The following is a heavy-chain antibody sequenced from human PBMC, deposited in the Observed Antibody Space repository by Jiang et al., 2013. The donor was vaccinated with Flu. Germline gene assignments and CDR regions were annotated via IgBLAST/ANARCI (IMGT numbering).Heavy chain of an antibody. D-gene: IGHD4-17*01. Sequence: IIYPGDSDTRYSPSFQGQVTISADKSISTAYLQWSSLKASDTAMYCCARPGNYGDYGDAFDIWGQGTMVTVSS. J-gene: IGHJ3*02. CDR2: IYPGDSDT. V-gene: IGHV5-51*01. CDR3: ARPGNYGDYGDAFDI.